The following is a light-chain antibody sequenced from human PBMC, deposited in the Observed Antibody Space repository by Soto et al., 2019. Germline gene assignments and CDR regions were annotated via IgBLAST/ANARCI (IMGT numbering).Light chain of an antibody. V-gene: IGLV2-8*01. Sequence: QSALTQPPSASGSPGQSVTISCTGTNTDIGVYDFVSWYQHHPGKAPRRIIYEVVQRPSGVPDRFSGSKSGNTASLTVSGLQAADEADYFCKSYAGSNTYVFGSGTKLTVL. CDR2: EVV. CDR3: KSYAGSNTYV. J-gene: IGLJ1*01. CDR1: NTDIGVYDF.